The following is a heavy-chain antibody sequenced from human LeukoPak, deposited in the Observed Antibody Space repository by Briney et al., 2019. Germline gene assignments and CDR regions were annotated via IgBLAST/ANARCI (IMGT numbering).Heavy chain of an antibody. J-gene: IGHJ6*03. CDR3: ARGGSSWPYYYYYYMDV. V-gene: IGHV1-24*01. CDR2: FDPEDGET. D-gene: IGHD6-13*01. Sequence: ASVKVSCKVSGYTLTELSMHWVRQAPGKGLEWMGGFDPEDGETIYAQKFQGRVTMTEDTSTDTAYMELSSLRSEDTAVYYCARGGSSWPYYYYYYMDVWGKGTTVTVSS. CDR1: GYTLTELS.